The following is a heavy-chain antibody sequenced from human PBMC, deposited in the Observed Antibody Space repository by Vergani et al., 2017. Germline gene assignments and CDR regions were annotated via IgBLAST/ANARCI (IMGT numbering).Heavy chain of an antibody. V-gene: IGHV3-7*03. Sequence: EVQLVESGGGLVQPGGSLRLSCAASGFTFSSYWMSWVRQAPGKGLEWVANIKQDGSEKYYVDSVKGRFTISRDNAKNSLYLQMNSLRAEDTAVYYCASAKDSSGWSKNLAFDYWGQGTLVTVSS. CDR1: GFTFSSYW. CDR2: IKQDGSEK. CDR3: ASAKDSSGWSKNLAFDY. D-gene: IGHD6-19*01. J-gene: IGHJ4*02.